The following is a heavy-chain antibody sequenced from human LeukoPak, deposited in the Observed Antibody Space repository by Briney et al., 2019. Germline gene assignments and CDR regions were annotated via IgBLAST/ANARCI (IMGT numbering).Heavy chain of an antibody. J-gene: IGHJ3*02. CDR3: AKDGGSDPDSFDI. CDR2: ISSSSSTI. Sequence: PGGSLRLSCAASGFTFSSYSMNWVRQAPGKGLEWVSYISSSSSTIYYADSVKGRFTISRDNTKNSLYLQMNSLRAEDTALYYCAKDGGSDPDSFDIWGQGTMVTVSS. D-gene: IGHD2-15*01. CDR1: GFTFSSYS. V-gene: IGHV3-48*01.